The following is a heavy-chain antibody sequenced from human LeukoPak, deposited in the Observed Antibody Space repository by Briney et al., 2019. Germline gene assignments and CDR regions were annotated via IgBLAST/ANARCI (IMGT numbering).Heavy chain of an antibody. CDR2: ISSSSSYI. CDR1: GFTFSSYS. D-gene: IGHD6-13*01. V-gene: IGHV3-21*01. J-gene: IGHJ5*02. Sequence: GGSLRLPCAASGFTFSSYSMNWVRQAPGKGLEWVSSISSSSSYIYYADSVKGRFTISRDNAKNSLYLQMNSLRAEDTAVYYCARGIAAADGFDPWGQGTLVTVSS. CDR3: ARGIAAADGFDP.